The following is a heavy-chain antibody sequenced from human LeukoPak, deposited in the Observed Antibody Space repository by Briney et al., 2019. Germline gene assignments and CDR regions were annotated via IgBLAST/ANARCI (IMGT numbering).Heavy chain of an antibody. CDR3: ARGESELLWFGELYDYYDYMDV. D-gene: IGHD3-10*01. V-gene: IGHV4-34*01. CDR1: GGSFSGYY. Sequence: SSETLSLTCAVYGGSFSGYYCSWIRQPPGTGLEWLGEINHSGSTNYNTSLKRRVTISVDTSKNQFSLKLSSVTAADTAVYYCARGESELLWFGELYDYYDYMDVWGKGTTVTVSS. CDR2: INHSGST. J-gene: IGHJ6*03.